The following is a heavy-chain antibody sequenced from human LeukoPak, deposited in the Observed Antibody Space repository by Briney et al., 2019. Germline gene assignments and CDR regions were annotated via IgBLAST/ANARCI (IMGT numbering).Heavy chain of an antibody. Sequence: GGSLRPSCVASGFTFSSYGMHWVRQAPGKGLEWVAVLWFDGSNTYYADSVKGRFTISRDNSKNTLYLQMNSLRAEDTAVYYCAKDPYYYDSSDYLRDVRGYFDLWGRGTLVTVSS. CDR3: AKDPYYYDSSDYLRDVRGYFDL. D-gene: IGHD3-22*01. V-gene: IGHV3-33*06. J-gene: IGHJ2*01. CDR2: LWFDGSNT. CDR1: GFTFSSYG.